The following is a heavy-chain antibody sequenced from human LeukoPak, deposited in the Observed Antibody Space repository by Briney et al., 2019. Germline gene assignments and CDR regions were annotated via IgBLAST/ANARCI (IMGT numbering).Heavy chain of an antibody. Sequence: GGSLRLSCAASGFTFSNYWMSWVRQAPGKGLEWVANIKQDGSEKFYLDSVKGRFTISRDNAKNSLDLQMNSLRAEDTAVYYCARARGVYYYDSPGAFDIWGQGTMVTVSS. CDR2: IKQDGSEK. CDR3: ARARGVYYYDSPGAFDI. CDR1: GFTFSNYW. J-gene: IGHJ3*02. D-gene: IGHD3-22*01. V-gene: IGHV3-7*01.